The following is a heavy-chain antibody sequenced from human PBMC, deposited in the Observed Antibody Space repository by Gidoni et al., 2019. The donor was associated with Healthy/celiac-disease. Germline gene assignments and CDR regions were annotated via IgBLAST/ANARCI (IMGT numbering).Heavy chain of an antibody. CDR1: GFTFDDYT. V-gene: IGHV3-43*01. CDR2: ISWDGGST. Sequence: EVQLVESGGVVVQPGGSLRLPCAASGFTFDDYTMHWVRQAPGKGLEWVSLISWDGGSTYYADSVKGRFTISRDNSKNSLYLQMNSLRTEDTALYYCAKDMKAAGTTSYYFDYWGQGTLVTVSS. J-gene: IGHJ4*02. CDR3: AKDMKAAGTTSYYFDY. D-gene: IGHD6-13*01.